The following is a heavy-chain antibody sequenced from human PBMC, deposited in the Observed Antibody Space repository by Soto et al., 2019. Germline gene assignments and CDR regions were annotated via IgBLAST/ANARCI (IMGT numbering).Heavy chain of an antibody. Sequence: GGSLRLSCAASGFTFSSYAMSWVRQAPGQGLEWVSGISGSGSNTYYAGSVKGRFTTSRDNSKNTLYLQMNSLRAEDTALYYCATHYYDSSGYLRRAFDTWGQGTMVTVSS. J-gene: IGHJ3*02. D-gene: IGHD3-22*01. CDR2: ISGSGSNT. V-gene: IGHV3-23*01. CDR1: GFTFSSYA. CDR3: ATHYYDSSGYLRRAFDT.